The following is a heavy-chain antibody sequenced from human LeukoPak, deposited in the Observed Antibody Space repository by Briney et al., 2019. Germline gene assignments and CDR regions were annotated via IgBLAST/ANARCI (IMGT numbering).Heavy chain of an antibody. CDR2: IYYSGST. J-gene: IGHJ3*02. D-gene: IGHD1-1*01. CDR3: ARGGAGNAFDI. CDR1: GGSISSYY. V-gene: IGHV4-59*01. Sequence: SETRSLTCTVSGGSISSYYWSWIRQPPGKGLQWIGYIYYSGSTNYNPSLKSRVTMSVDTSKNQFSLKLSSVTAADTALYYCARGGAGNAFDIWGQGTMVNVSS.